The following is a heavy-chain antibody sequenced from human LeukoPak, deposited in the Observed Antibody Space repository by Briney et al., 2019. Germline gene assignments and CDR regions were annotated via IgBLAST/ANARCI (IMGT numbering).Heavy chain of an antibody. CDR1: GGSISSSSYY. V-gene: IGHV4-39*01. Sequence: SETLSLTXTVSGGSISSSSYYWGWIRQPPGKGLEWIGSIYYSGSTYYNPSLKSRVTISVDTSKNQFSLKLSSVTAADTAVYYCARLGVVIDDAFDIWGQGTMVTVSS. CDR2: IYYSGST. J-gene: IGHJ3*02. CDR3: ARLGVVIDDAFDI. D-gene: IGHD3-3*01.